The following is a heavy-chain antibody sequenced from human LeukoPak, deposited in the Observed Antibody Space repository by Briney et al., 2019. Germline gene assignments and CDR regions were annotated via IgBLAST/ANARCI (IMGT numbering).Heavy chain of an antibody. CDR3: ASLYSSGPLAAFDI. Sequence: PPGTLSLTCAVSGGSISSSNWWSWVRQPPGKGLEWIGEIYHSGSTNYNPSLKSRVTISVDKSKNQFSLKLSSVTAADTAVYYCASLYSSGPLAAFDIWGQGTMVTVSS. CDR2: IYHSGST. D-gene: IGHD6-19*01. CDR1: GGSISSSNW. J-gene: IGHJ3*02. V-gene: IGHV4-4*03.